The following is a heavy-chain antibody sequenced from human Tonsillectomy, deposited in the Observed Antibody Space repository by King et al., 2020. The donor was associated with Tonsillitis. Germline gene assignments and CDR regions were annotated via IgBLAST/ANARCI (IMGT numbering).Heavy chain of an antibody. D-gene: IGHD2/OR15-2a*01. CDR3: ARGAIGPHAGFDP. J-gene: IGHJ5*02. CDR2: IIPILGIA. CDR1: GGTFSSYA. V-gene: IGHV1-69*09. Sequence: VQLVESGAEVKNPGSSVKVSCKASGGTFSSYAISWVRQAPGQGLEWMGRIIPILGIANYAQKFQGRVTITADKSTSTAYMELSSLRSEDTAVYYCARGAIGPHAGFDPWGQGTLVTVSS.